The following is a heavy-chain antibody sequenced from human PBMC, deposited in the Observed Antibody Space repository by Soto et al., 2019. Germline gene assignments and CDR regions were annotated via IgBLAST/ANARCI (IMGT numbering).Heavy chain of an antibody. CDR1: GFTFSSYG. J-gene: IGHJ4*02. Sequence: GGSLRLSCAASGFTFSSYGMHWVRQAPGKGLEWVAVISYDGSNKYYADSVKGRFTISRDNSKNTLYLQMNSLRAEDTAVYYCASGSYFDYWGQGTLVTVSS. D-gene: IGHD1-26*01. CDR2: ISYDGSNK. CDR3: ASGSYFDY. V-gene: IGHV3-30*03.